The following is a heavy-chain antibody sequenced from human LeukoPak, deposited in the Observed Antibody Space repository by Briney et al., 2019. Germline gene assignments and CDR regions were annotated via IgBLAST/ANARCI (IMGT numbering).Heavy chain of an antibody. V-gene: IGHV3-21*01. D-gene: IGHD2-8*01. CDR1: GFTFSSYT. Sequence: GGSLRLSCAASGFTFSSYTMRWLRQAPGKGLEWVSSISGSNSYIFYADSVKGRFTVSRDNAKDSLYLQMNSLRAEDTAVYYCARVVAGPANCTNGVCFMSDWFDPWGQGTLVTVSS. CDR3: ARVVAGPANCTNGVCFMSDWFDP. CDR2: ISGSNSYI. J-gene: IGHJ5*02.